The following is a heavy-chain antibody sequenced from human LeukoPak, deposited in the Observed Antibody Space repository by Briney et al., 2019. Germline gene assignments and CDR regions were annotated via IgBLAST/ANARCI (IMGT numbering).Heavy chain of an antibody. CDR3: AREGGFYRPLDY. CDR1: GGSVTPTNW. Sequence: SETLSLTCDVSGGSVTPTNWWTWFRQPPGKGLEWIGEVHLDGRTNYNPSLKSRLVMSADLPENHISLKLTSVTAADTAVYYCAREGGFYRPLDYSGQGTLVTVSS. J-gene: IGHJ4*02. CDR2: VHLDGRT. D-gene: IGHD6-25*01. V-gene: IGHV4-4*02.